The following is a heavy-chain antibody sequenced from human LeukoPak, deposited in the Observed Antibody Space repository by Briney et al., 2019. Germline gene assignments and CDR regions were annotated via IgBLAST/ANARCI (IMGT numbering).Heavy chain of an antibody. D-gene: IGHD3-10*01. Sequence: GGSLRLSCAASGFTFSSYAMSWVRQAPGKGLEWVSAISGSGGSTYYADSVKGRFTISRDNSKNTLYLQMNSLRAEDTAVYYREKGLLWFGEFDYWGQGTLVTVSS. CDR3: EKGLLWFGEFDY. CDR1: GFTFSSYA. J-gene: IGHJ4*02. CDR2: ISGSGGST. V-gene: IGHV3-23*01.